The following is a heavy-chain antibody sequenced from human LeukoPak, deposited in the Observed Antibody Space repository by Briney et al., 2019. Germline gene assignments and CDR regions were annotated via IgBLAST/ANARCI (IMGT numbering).Heavy chain of an antibody. V-gene: IGHV4-39*07. D-gene: IGHD1-1*01. CDR3: ARDRTHNFSYYGMDV. J-gene: IGHJ6*02. CDR1: GGSISSSCYY. Sequence: PSETLSLTCTVSGGSISSSCYYWGWLRQPPGKGLEWRGSIYYSGSTFYNPSLQSRVTVSVDTSNNQFSLRLNSVTAADTAVYYCARDRTHNFSYYGMDVWGQGTTVTVSS. CDR2: IYYSGST.